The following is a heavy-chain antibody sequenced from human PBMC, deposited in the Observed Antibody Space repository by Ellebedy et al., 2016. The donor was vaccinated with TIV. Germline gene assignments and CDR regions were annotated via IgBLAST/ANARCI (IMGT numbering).Heavy chain of an antibody. D-gene: IGHD3-16*02. CDR2: IYYTGST. V-gene: IGHV4-39*07. Sequence: MPSETLSLTCTVSGGSISSSNYYWGWIRQPPGKGLEWIGNIYYTGSTYYNPSLKSRVTISVDTSKNQFSLKLSSVTAADTAVYYCASGSDYVWGIYRYGDYYYMDVWGKGTTVIVSS. CDR1: GGSISSSNYY. CDR3: ASGSDYVWGIYRYGDYYYMDV. J-gene: IGHJ6*03.